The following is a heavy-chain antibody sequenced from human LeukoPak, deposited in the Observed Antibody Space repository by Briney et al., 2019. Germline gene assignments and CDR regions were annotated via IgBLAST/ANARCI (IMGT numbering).Heavy chain of an antibody. J-gene: IGHJ3*02. CDR3: ARETYYYDSSGYYFNDAFDI. D-gene: IGHD3-22*01. CDR2: IKQDGSEK. V-gene: IGHV3-7*01. CDR1: GFTFSSYW. Sequence: SGGSLRLSCAASGFTFSSYWMSWVRQAPGKGLEWVANIKQDGSEKYYVDSVKGRFTISRDNAKNSLYLQMNSLRAEDTAVYYCARETYYYDSSGYYFNDAFDIWGQGTMVTVSS.